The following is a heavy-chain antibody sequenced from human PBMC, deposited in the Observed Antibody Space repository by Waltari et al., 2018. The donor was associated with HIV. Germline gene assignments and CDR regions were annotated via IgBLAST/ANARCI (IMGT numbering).Heavy chain of an antibody. CDR3: ARTRIPSSGWYVDY. J-gene: IGHJ4*02. CDR2: IYTSGST. V-gene: IGHV4-61*02. CDR1: GCSISSGTYY. D-gene: IGHD6-19*01. Sequence: QVQLQESGPGLVKPSQTLSLTCTVPGCSISSGTYYWSWIRQPAGKGLGWIGRIYTSGSTNYNPSLKSRLTISVDTSKNQFSLKLSSVTAADTAVYYCARTRIPSSGWYVDYWGQGTLVTVSS.